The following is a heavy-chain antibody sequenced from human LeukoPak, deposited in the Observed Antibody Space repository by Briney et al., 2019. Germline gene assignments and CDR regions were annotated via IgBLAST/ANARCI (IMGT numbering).Heavy chain of an antibody. V-gene: IGHV4-59*01. Sequence: SETLSLTCTVSGGSISSYYWSWIRQPPGKGLEWIGYIYYSGSTNYNPSLKSRVTISVDTSKNQFSLKLSSVTAADTAVYYCARGYYDSSGCHTLYYFDYWGQGTLVTVSS. J-gene: IGHJ4*02. CDR2: IYYSGST. CDR1: GGSISSYY. CDR3: ARGYYDSSGCHTLYYFDY. D-gene: IGHD3-22*01.